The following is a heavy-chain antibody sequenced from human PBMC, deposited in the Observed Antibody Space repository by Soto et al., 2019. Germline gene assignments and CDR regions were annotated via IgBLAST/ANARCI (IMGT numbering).Heavy chain of an antibody. V-gene: IGHV3-9*01. CDR2: ISWDSGRI. D-gene: IGHD2-2*01. Sequence: GGSLRLSCASSGFPFDDYAMYWVRQGPGKGLEWVSGISWDSGRIGYADSVKGRFTISRDNSKNTLYLQMNSLRAEDTAVYYCAKDRLLWNYYYYYGMDVWGQGTTVAVSS. J-gene: IGHJ6*02. CDR3: AKDRLLWNYYYYYGMDV. CDR1: GFPFDDYA.